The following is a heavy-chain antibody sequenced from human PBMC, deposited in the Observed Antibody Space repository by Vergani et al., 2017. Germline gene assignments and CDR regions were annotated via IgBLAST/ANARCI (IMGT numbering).Heavy chain of an antibody. CDR3: ARGPNSSGWYGVGWFDP. J-gene: IGHJ5*02. Sequence: QVQLVQSGAEVEKPGASVKVSCKASGYTFTGYYMHWVRQAPGQGLEWMGWINPNSGGTKYAQQFQGWVTMTRDTSISTAYMELSRLISDDTAVYYCARGPNSSGWYGVGWFDPWGQGTLVTVSS. V-gene: IGHV1-2*04. CDR2: INPNSGGT. D-gene: IGHD6-19*01. CDR1: GYTFTGYY.